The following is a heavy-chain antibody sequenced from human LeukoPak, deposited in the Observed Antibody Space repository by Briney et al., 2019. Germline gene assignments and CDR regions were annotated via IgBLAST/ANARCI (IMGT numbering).Heavy chain of an antibody. D-gene: IGHD1/OR15-1a*01. Sequence: PGGSLRLSCAASGFTFSSYWMSWVRQAPGKGLEWVADINLDGSEKYYVDSVKGRLTISRDNAKNSLNLHMNSLRAEDTAVYYCAREGTRGFFDSWGQGTLVSVSS. CDR2: INLDGSEK. V-gene: IGHV3-7*01. J-gene: IGHJ4*02. CDR1: GFTFSSYW. CDR3: AREGTRGFFDS.